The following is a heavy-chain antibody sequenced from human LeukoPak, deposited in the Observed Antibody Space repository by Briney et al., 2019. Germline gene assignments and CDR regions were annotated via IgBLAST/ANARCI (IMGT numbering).Heavy chain of an antibody. V-gene: IGHV4-59*01. CDR1: GGSISSYY. Sequence: SETLSLTCTVSGGSISSYYWSWIRQPPGKGLEWIGYIYYSGSTNYIPSLKSRVTISVDTSKNQFSLKLSSVTAADTAVYYCARGMVRGGYGMDVWGQGTTVTVSS. CDR2: IYYSGST. CDR3: ARGMVRGGYGMDV. D-gene: IGHD3-10*01. J-gene: IGHJ6*02.